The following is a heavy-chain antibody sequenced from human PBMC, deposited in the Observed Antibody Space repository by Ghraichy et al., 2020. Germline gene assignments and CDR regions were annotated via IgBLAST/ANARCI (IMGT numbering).Heavy chain of an antibody. Sequence: GGSLRLSCAASGFTFSSYSMNWVRQAPGKGLEWVSYISSSSTIYYADSVKGRFTISRDNAKNSLYLQMNSLRDEDTAVYYCARDVPGQWLAEYYFDYWGQGTLVTVSS. D-gene: IGHD6-19*01. V-gene: IGHV3-48*02. J-gene: IGHJ4*02. CDR2: ISSSSTI. CDR1: GFTFSSYS. CDR3: ARDVPGQWLAEYYFDY.